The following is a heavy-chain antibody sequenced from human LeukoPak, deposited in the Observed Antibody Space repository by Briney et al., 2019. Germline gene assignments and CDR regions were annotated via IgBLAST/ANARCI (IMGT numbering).Heavy chain of an antibody. CDR2: IYYSGST. Sequence: KPSETLSLTCTVSGGSISSGDYYWSWIRQPPGKGLEWIGYIYYSGSTYYNPSLKSRVTISVDTSKNQFSLKLSSVTAADTAVYYCATPEPTGATTAWGYYGMDVWGQGTTVTVSS. J-gene: IGHJ6*02. CDR1: GGSISSGDYY. V-gene: IGHV4-30-4*01. CDR3: ATPEPTGATTAWGYYGMDV. D-gene: IGHD1-26*01.